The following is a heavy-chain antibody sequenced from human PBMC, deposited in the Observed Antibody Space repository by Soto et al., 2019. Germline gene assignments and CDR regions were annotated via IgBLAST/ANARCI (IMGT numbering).Heavy chain of an antibody. D-gene: IGHD3-10*01. Sequence: KVSCKASGYTFTSYGISWVRQAPGQGLEWMGWISAYNGNTNYAQKLQGRVTMTTDTSTDTAYMELSSLRSEDTAVYYCATGWGRGVIRWFDPWGQGTLVTVSS. CDR1: GYTFTSYG. CDR2: ISAYNGNT. J-gene: IGHJ5*02. CDR3: ATGWGRGVIRWFDP. V-gene: IGHV1-18*01.